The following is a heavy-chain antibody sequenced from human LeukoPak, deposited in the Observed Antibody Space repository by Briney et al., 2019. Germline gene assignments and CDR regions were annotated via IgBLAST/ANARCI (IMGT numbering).Heavy chain of an antibody. CDR2: IIPIFGTA. D-gene: IGHD2-2*01. CDR1: GGTFSSYA. Sequence: SVKVSCKASGGTFSSYAISWVRQAPGQGLEWMGGIIPIFGTANYAQKFQGRVTITTDESTSTAYMELSSLRSEDTAVYYCAREGVPATSYFDYWGQGTLVTVSS. V-gene: IGHV1-69*05. J-gene: IGHJ4*02. CDR3: AREGVPATSYFDY.